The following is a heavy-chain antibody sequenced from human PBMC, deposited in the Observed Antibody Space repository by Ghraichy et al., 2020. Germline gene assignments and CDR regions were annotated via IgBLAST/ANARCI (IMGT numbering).Heavy chain of an antibody. V-gene: IGHV1-46*03. J-gene: IGHJ4*02. CDR3: ARELQGRCYFDY. CDR2: ISPSNGDT. Sequence: MGMISPSNGDTNYAQKFQGRVTVTRDMSTSTLFMELSSLRSEDTAVYYCARELQGRCYFDYWGQGTLV. D-gene: IGHD5-24*01.